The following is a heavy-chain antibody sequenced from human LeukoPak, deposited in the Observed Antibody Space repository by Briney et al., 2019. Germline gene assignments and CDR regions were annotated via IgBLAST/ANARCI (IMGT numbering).Heavy chain of an antibody. D-gene: IGHD6-13*01. CDR2: INPSGGST. J-gene: IGHJ5*02. Sequence: GASVKVSCKASGYTFTSCYMHWVRQAPGQGPEWMGIINPSGGSTSYAQKFQGRVTMTRDMSTSTVYMELSSLRSEDTAVYYCAREAAAGTSTNWFDPWGQGTLVTVSS. CDR1: GYTFTSCY. V-gene: IGHV1-46*01. CDR3: AREAAAGTSTNWFDP.